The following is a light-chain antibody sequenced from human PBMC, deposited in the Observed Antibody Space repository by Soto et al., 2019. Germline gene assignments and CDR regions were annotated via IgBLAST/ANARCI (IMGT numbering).Light chain of an antibody. V-gene: IGKV1-39*01. Sequence: IQMTQSPYSLSASVGDRVTITCRASQSISSYLNWYQQKPGKAPKFLIYAASSLQSGVPSRFSGSGSGTDFTLTISSLQPEDFATYYCQQSYNTPLTFGPGTKVDIK. CDR1: QSISSY. J-gene: IGKJ3*01. CDR3: QQSYNTPLT. CDR2: AAS.